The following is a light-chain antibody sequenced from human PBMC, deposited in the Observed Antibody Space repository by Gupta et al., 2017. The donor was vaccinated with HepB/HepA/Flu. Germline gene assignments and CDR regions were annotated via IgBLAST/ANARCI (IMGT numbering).Light chain of an antibody. CDR3: QQYYSTPFT. V-gene: IGKV4-1*01. J-gene: IGKJ3*01. CDR1: QSVLYNSNNKNY. CDR2: WAS. Sequence: DIVMTQSPDSLAVSLGERATINCKSSQSVLYNSNNKNYLAWYQQKPGQPPKLLIYWASTRESGVPDRFSGSGSGTDFTLTISSLQAEDVAVYYCQQYYSTPFTFGHGTKVDIK.